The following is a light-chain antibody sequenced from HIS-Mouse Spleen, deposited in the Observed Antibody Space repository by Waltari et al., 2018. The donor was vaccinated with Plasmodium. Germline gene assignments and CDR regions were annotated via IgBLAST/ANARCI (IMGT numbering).Light chain of an antibody. CDR1: QSISSR. Sequence: DIQMTQSPSTLSASVGDRVTITCRASQSISSRLAWYQQKPGKAPKRLIYKASSLESGVPSRFSGSGSGTEFTLTISSLQPDDFATYYCQQYNSYSWTFGQWTKVEIK. V-gene: IGKV1-5*03. CDR2: KAS. J-gene: IGKJ1*01. CDR3: QQYNSYSWT.